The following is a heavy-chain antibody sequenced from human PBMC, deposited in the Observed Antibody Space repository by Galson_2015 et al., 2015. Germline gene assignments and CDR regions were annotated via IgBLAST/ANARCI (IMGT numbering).Heavy chain of an antibody. D-gene: IGHD6-13*01. CDR1: GFTFSHYG. CDR2: IAYDGSNQ. CDR3: AKRAPPGRAYNWFDP. V-gene: IGHV3-30*18. J-gene: IGHJ5*02. Sequence: SLRLSCAASGFTFSHYGMHWVRQAPGKGLEWVAVIAYDGSNQFYGDSVKGRFTISRDNSKNTLHLQMNNLTSDDTAVYYCAKRAPPGRAYNWFDPWGQGTLVTVSA.